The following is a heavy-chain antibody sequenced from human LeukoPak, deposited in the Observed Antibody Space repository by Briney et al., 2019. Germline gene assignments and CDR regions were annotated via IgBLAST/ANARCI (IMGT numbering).Heavy chain of an antibody. Sequence: SETLSLTCTVSGGSISSYYWSWIRQPPGKGLEWIGSIYHSGSTYYNPSLKSRVTISVDTSKNQFSLKLSSVTAADTAVYYCARDMGYDFWSGYCLDAFDVWGRGTMVTVSS. J-gene: IGHJ3*01. CDR3: ARDMGYDFWSGYCLDAFDV. D-gene: IGHD3-3*01. V-gene: IGHV4-38-2*02. CDR2: IYHSGST. CDR1: GGSISSYY.